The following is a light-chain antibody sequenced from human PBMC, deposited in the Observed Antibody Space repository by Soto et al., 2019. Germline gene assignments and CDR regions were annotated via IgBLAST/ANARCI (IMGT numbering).Light chain of an antibody. CDR3: SAFARSSTV. J-gene: IGLJ1*01. CDR1: SSDVGNYNY. Sequence: QSALTQPPSASGSPGQSVTISCTGSSSDVGNYNYVSWYQQHPGKAPKLIIYEVSKRPSGVPDRFSGFKSGNTASLTVSGLLADDEADYYCSAFARSSTVFGTGTQLTVL. CDR2: EVS. V-gene: IGLV2-8*01.